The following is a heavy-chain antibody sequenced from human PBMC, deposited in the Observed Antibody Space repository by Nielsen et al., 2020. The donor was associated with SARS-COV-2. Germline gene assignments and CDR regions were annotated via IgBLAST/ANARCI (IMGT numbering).Heavy chain of an antibody. Sequence: GGSLRLSCAASGFTVSSNYMSWFRQAPGKGLEWVGFIRSKAYGGTTEYAASVKGRFTISRDDSKSIAYLQMNSLKTEDTAVYYCTRGRYYDSSGYLFDYWGQGTLVTVSS. J-gene: IGHJ4*02. D-gene: IGHD3-22*01. CDR3: TRGRYYDSSGYLFDY. CDR1: GFTVSSNY. V-gene: IGHV3-49*03. CDR2: IRSKAYGGTT.